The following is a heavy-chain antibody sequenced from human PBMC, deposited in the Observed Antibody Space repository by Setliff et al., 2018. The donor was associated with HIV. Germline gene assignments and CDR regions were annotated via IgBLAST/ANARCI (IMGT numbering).Heavy chain of an antibody. CDR2: INTGNGNT. J-gene: IGHJ5*02. D-gene: IGHD3-16*02. CDR3: ARDIGTVWHNWFDP. V-gene: IGHV1-3*04. Sequence: ASVKVSCKASGYTFTTYAMMWVRQAPGQSPEWMGWINTGNGNTKYSQKFQGRVTITRDTSATTVYMELHSLRSEDTAVYYCARDIGTVWHNWFDPWGQGTLVTVSS. CDR1: GYTFTTYA.